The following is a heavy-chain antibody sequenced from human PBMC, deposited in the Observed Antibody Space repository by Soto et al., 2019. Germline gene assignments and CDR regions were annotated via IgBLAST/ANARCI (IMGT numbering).Heavy chain of an antibody. CDR2: ISYDGSNK. Sequence: QVQLVESGGGVVQPGRSLRLSCAASGFTFSSYGMHWVRQAPGKGLEWVAVISYDGSNKYYADSVKGRFTISRDNSQNTLYLQMNSLRAEDTAVYYCAKEGGSSGWWYFDLWGRGTLVTVSS. J-gene: IGHJ2*01. CDR1: GFTFSSYG. V-gene: IGHV3-30*18. D-gene: IGHD3-22*01. CDR3: AKEGGSSGWWYFDL.